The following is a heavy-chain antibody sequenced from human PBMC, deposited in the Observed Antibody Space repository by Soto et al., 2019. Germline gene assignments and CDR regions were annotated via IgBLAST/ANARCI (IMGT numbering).Heavy chain of an antibody. J-gene: IGHJ6*02. CDR1: GFTVSSNY. V-gene: IGHV3-53*01. CDR3: ATPRPGYCSSTTCPYGMDV. CDR2: IYSGGGT. Sequence: EVQLLESGGGLAQPGGSLRLSCAASGFTVSSNYMSWVRQAPGKGLEWVSVIYSGGGTYYADSVKGRFTISRDNSKNTLSLQMNSLRAEDTAVYYCATPRPGYCSSTTCPYGMDVWGQGTTVTVSS. D-gene: IGHD2-2*01.